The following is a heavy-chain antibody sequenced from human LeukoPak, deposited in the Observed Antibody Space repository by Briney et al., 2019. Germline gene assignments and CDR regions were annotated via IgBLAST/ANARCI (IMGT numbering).Heavy chain of an antibody. V-gene: IGHV5-51*01. CDR3: ARLTSSWSFDY. CDR1: GYSFTNYW. J-gene: IGHJ4*02. Sequence: GESLKISCKGSGYSFTNYWIGWVRQMPGKGLEWMGIISPDGSDTRYSPSFQGQVTISADKSITTAYLQWSSLKASDTAMYYRARLTSSWSFDYWGQGTLVTVSS. D-gene: IGHD6-13*01. CDR2: ISPDGSDT.